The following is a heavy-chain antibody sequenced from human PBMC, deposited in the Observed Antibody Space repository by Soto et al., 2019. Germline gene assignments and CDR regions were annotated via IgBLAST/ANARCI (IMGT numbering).Heavy chain of an antibody. CDR2: ISAYNGNT. J-gene: IGHJ5*02. D-gene: IGHD3-10*01. CDR1: GDTFANYG. Sequence: ASVKVSCKASGDTFANYGSSWVRQAPGQGLEWMGWISAYNGNTKYAQKLQGRVTMTTDTSTSTAYMELRSLRSDDTAVYYCARGVGSGRYSNQSNWFDPRAQPPLVTVSS. V-gene: IGHV1-18*01. CDR3: ARGVGSGRYSNQSNWFDP.